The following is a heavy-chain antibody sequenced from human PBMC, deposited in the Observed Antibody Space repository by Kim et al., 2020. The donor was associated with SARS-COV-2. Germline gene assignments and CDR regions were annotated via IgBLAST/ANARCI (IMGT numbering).Heavy chain of an antibody. Sequence: ASVKVSCKASGYTFTSYYMHWVRQAPGQGLEWMGIINPSGGSTSYAQKFQGRVTMTRDTSTSTVYMELSSLRSEDTAVYYCARGGGVDWAPYYDAFDIWGQGTMVTVSS. V-gene: IGHV1-46*01. CDR3: ARGGGVDWAPYYDAFDI. D-gene: IGHD3-10*01. CDR1: GYTFTSYY. J-gene: IGHJ3*02. CDR2: INPSGGST.